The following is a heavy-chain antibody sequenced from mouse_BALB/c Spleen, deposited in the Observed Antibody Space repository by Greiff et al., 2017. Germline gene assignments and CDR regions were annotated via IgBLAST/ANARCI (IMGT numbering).Heavy chain of an antibody. Sequence: EVQLVESGPGLVKPSQSLSLTCTVTGYSITSDYAWYWIRQFPGNKLEWMGYISYSGSTSYNPSLKSRISITRDTSKNQFFLQLNSVTTEDTATYYCARSHWDVRYFDYWGQGTTLTVSS. CDR2: ISYSGST. D-gene: IGHD4-1*01. J-gene: IGHJ2*01. CDR3: ARSHWDVRYFDY. V-gene: IGHV3-2*02. CDR1: GYSITSDYA.